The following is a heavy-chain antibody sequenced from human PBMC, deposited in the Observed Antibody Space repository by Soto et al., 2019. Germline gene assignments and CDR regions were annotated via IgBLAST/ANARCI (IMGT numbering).Heavy chain of an antibody. CDR2: IYYGGST. CDR1: GASISSSSYY. Sequence: SETLPLTCTVSGASISSSSYYWGWIRQSPGKGLEWIGTIYYGGSTSYNPSLKSRVTISVDTSKNQFSLKLSSVTAADTALYYCARRSSSGWFFDYWGQGTLVTVS. J-gene: IGHJ4*02. V-gene: IGHV4-39*01. CDR3: ARRSSSGWFFDY. D-gene: IGHD6-13*01.